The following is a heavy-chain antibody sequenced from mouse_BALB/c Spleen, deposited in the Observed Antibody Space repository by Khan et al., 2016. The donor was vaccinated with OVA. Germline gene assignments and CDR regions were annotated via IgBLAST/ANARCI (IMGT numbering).Heavy chain of an antibody. V-gene: IGHV5-6-5*01. CDR2: ISSGGST. CDR1: GFTFSTYA. Sequence: EVELVESGGDSVKPGGSLTLSCAVSGFTFSTYAMSWVRQTPEKRLEWVASISSGGSTYYPDSVKGRFTISRDNARNIVYLQMTSLRSEDMDMYYCAREAYRYDEYYFDEWGQGTTLTVSS. J-gene: IGHJ2*01. CDR3: AREAYRYDEYYFDE. D-gene: IGHD2-14*01.